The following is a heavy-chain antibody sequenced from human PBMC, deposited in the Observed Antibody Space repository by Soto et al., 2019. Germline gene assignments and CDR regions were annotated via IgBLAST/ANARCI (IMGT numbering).Heavy chain of an antibody. J-gene: IGHJ4*02. D-gene: IGHD3-16*02. Sequence: ASVKVSCKASGGTFSSYAISWVRQAPGQGLEWMGGIIPIFGTANYAQKFQGRVTITADESTSTAYMELSSLRSEDTAVYYCARGGAYYDYVWGSYHHYWGQGTLVTVSS. V-gene: IGHV1-69*13. CDR3: ARGGAYYDYVWGSYHHY. CDR2: IIPIFGTA. CDR1: GGTFSSYA.